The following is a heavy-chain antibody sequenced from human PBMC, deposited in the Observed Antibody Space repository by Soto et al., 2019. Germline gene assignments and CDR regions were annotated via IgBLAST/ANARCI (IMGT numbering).Heavy chain of an antibody. CDR1: GFTFSSYA. CDR2: ISGSGGST. V-gene: IGHV3-23*01. Sequence: GGSLRLSCAASGFTFSSYAMSWVRQAPGKRLEWVSAISGSGGSTYYADSVKGRFTISRDNSKNTLYLQMNSLRAEDTAVYYCAKGVGVATTNYYYYYGMDVWGQGTTVTVSS. D-gene: IGHD5-12*01. J-gene: IGHJ6*02. CDR3: AKGVGVATTNYYYYYGMDV.